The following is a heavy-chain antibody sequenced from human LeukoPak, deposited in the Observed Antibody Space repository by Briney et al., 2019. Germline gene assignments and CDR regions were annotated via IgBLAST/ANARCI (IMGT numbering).Heavy chain of an antibody. CDR1: GNTLSEVS. D-gene: IGHD6-13*01. CDR2: FDPEDGEF. CDR3: ATALLLSSWNPFDH. Sequence: ASVKVTCKVSGNTLSEVSINWLRQAPGKGLEWMGGFDPEDGEFFYPQKFQDRVTFTEDTSTDTASMELTSLTSDDTAIYYCATALLLSSWNPFDHWGQGTLVTDAS. V-gene: IGHV1-24*01. J-gene: IGHJ4*02.